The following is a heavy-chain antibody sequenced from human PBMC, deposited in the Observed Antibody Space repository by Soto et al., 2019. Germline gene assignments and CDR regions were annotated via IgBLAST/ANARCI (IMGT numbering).Heavy chain of an antibody. J-gene: IGHJ6*03. CDR2: VYYSGST. CDR3: ARQAWGYYMDV. V-gene: IGHV4-59*08. CDR1: SGSISSYY. D-gene: IGHD3-16*01. Sequence: SETLSLTCTVSSGSISSYYWSWIRQPPGKGLEWIGFVYYSGSTSYNPSLKSRVTMSVDTSKNQFSLRLNSVTAADTAVYYCARQAWGYYMDVWGKGTTVTVSS.